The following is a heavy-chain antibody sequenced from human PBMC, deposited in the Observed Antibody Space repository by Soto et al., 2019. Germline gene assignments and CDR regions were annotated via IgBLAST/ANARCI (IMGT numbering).Heavy chain of an antibody. J-gene: IGHJ4*02. V-gene: IGHV3-30*18. CDR1: GFTFSSYG. Sequence: QVQLVESGGGVVQPGRSLRLSCAASGFTFSSYGMHWVRQAPGKGLEWVAVISHDGSNEFYADSVKGRFTISRDNSKNTRYLQMNRLRAEDTAVYYCAKDSVAVVGRGGCDYWGQGTLVTVSS. D-gene: IGHD6-19*01. CDR2: ISHDGSNE. CDR3: AKDSVAVVGRGGCDY.